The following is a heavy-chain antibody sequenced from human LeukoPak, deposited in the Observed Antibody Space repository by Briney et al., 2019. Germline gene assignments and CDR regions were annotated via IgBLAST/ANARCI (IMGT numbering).Heavy chain of an antibody. J-gene: IGHJ6*02. CDR1: GFTFSTYA. Sequence: GGSLRLSCAASGFTFSTYAMLWVRQAPGKGLEWVAIISYDGSNEYYADSVKGRFTISRDTSKSTLYLQMNSLRAEDTAVYYCARGGPGYSSAWTNYGLAVWGLGTTVTVSS. D-gene: IGHD6-19*01. CDR2: ISYDGSNE. CDR3: ARGGPGYSSAWTNYGLAV. V-gene: IGHV3-30-3*01.